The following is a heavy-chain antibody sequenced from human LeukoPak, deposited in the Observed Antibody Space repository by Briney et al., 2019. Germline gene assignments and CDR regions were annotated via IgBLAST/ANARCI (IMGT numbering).Heavy chain of an antibody. D-gene: IGHD6-6*01. CDR3: ARGAFDYISSSGEWMGDY. J-gene: IGHJ4*02. CDR2: IKQDGSRR. CDR1: GFTFSNYV. V-gene: IGHV3-7*01. Sequence: PGRSLRLSCAASGFTFSNYVMHWVRQAPGKGLEWVANIKQDGSRRYYVDSVKGRFTISRDNAKNSLYLQMNNLRAEDTAVYYCARGAFDYISSSGEWMGDYWGQGTLVTVSS.